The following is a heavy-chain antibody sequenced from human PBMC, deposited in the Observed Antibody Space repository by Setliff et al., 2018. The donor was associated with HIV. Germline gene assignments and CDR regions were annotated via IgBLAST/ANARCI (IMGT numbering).Heavy chain of an antibody. CDR3: ASPYFVVY. Sequence: GGSLRLSCAASRFTLSSYWMSWVRQAPGKGLEWVANIKEDGSEKYYVDSVKGRFTISRDNAKNSLYLQMNSLRAEDTALYYCASPYFVVYWGQGTLVTVSS. CDR2: IKEDGSEK. D-gene: IGHD2-21*01. CDR1: RFTLSSYW. V-gene: IGHV3-7*01. J-gene: IGHJ4*02.